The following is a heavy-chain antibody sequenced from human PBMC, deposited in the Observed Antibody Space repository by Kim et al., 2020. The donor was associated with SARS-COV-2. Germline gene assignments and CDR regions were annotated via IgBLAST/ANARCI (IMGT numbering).Heavy chain of an antibody. CDR1: GGSFSGYY. J-gene: IGHJ4*02. CDR2: INHSGST. V-gene: IGHV4-34*01. Sequence: SETLSLTCAVYGGSFSGYYWSCIRQPPGKGLEWIGEINHSGSTNYNPSLKSRVTISVDTSKNQFSLKLSSVTAADTAVYYCARVHAYDFWSGYHGDYFDYWGQGTLVTVSS. CDR3: ARVHAYDFWSGYHGDYFDY. D-gene: IGHD3-3*01.